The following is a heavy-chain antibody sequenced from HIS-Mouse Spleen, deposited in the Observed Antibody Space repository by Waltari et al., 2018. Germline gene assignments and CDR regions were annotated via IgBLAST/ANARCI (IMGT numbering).Heavy chain of an antibody. CDR1: GGSISSSSYY. CDR3: AREIPYSSSWYDWYFDL. Sequence: QLQLQESGPGLVKPSETLSLTCTVSGGSISSSSYYWGWIRQPPGKGLEWIGSIYYRGSTCYNPSLNRRVTISVDTSQNQFSLKLSSVTAADTAVYYCAREIPYSSSWYDWYFDLWGRGTLVTVSS. CDR2: IYYRGST. V-gene: IGHV4-39*07. D-gene: IGHD6-13*01. J-gene: IGHJ2*01.